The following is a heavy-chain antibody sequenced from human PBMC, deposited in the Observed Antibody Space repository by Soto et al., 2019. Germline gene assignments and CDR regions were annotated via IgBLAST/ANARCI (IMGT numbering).Heavy chain of an antibody. CDR2: IIPIFGTA. CDR1: GGTFSSYA. J-gene: IGHJ3*02. CDR3: ASPEPYYYDSSLNRGDAFDI. V-gene: IGHV1-69*13. D-gene: IGHD3-22*01. Sequence: SVKVSCKASGGTFSSYAISWVRQAPGQGLEWMGGIIPIFGTANYAQKFQGRVTITADESTSTAYMELSSLRSEDTAVYYCASPEPYYYDSSLNRGDAFDIWGQGTMVTVSS.